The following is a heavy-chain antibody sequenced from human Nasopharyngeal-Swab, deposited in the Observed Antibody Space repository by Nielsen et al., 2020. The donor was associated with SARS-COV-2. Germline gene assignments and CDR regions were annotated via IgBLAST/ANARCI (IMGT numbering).Heavy chain of an antibody. Sequence: SETLSLTCAVSGGSISSGGYSWSWIRQPPGKGLEWIGYIYHSGSTYYNPSLKSRVTISVDRSKNQFSLKLSSVTAADTAVYYCARGINDYGDYTHFDYWGQGTLVTVSS. CDR1: GGSISSGGYS. CDR2: IYHSGST. J-gene: IGHJ4*02. D-gene: IGHD4-17*01. CDR3: ARGINDYGDYTHFDY. V-gene: IGHV4-30-2*01.